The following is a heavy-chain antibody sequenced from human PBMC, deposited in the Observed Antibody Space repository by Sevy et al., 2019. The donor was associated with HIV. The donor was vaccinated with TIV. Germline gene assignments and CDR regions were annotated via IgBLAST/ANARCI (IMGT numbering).Heavy chain of an antibody. Sequence: ASVKVSCQASGSSFTKNGISWVRQAPGQGLEWMGWISAYKGTVNYAQRFQDRLTLTTDTSTATGYLELRNLRSDDTAVYYFTTLKQWGQGTLVTVSS. CDR3: TTLKQ. CDR1: GSSFTKNG. J-gene: IGHJ4*02. V-gene: IGHV1-18*04. CDR2: ISAYKGTV.